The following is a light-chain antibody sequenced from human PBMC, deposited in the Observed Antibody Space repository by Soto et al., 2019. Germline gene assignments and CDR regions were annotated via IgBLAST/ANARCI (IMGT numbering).Light chain of an antibody. Sequence: ENVLTQSPGTLSLFPGERATLSCRASRSVDRSYLAWYQQKPGQAPRLLIYAASSRATGIPDRFSGSASGTDFTLTISRLEPEYFAVYYCQQYGSSRTFGQGTRVEIK. CDR1: RSVDRSY. J-gene: IGKJ1*01. CDR2: AAS. V-gene: IGKV3-20*01. CDR3: QQYGSSRT.